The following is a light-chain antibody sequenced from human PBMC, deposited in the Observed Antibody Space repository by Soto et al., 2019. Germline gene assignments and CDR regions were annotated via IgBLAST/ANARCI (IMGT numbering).Light chain of an antibody. CDR1: QTISSS. CDR3: HQSYSSPQMYT. V-gene: IGKV1-39*01. J-gene: IGKJ2*01. CDR2: AAS. Sequence: DLQMTQSPSSLSASVGDRVTITCRASQTISSSLNWYQQKPGKAPDLLIYAASNLQSGVPSRFSGSGSGSDFTLTISSLQPEDFATYYCHQSYSSPQMYTFGQGTRLEIK.